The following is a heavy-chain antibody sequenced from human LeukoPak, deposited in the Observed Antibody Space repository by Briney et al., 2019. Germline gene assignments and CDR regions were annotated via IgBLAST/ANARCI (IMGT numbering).Heavy chain of an antibody. CDR2: IKQDGSEK. CDR1: GFTLSSYW. J-gene: IGHJ3*02. Sequence: GGSLRLSCAASGFTLSSYWMSWVRQAPGKGLEWVANIKQDGSEKYYVDSVKGRFTISGDNAKNSLYLQMNSLRAEDTAVYYCARDSSSWYFSGDAFDIWGQGTMVTVSS. CDR3: ARDSSSWYFSGDAFDI. D-gene: IGHD6-13*01. V-gene: IGHV3-7*01.